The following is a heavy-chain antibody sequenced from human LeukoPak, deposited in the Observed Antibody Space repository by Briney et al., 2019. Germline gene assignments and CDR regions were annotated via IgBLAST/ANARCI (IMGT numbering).Heavy chain of an antibody. J-gene: IGHJ5*02. CDR3: ARDNSVGDNAWWFDP. V-gene: IGHV1-69*06. CDR1: GGTFSSYA. CDR2: IIPIFGTA. Sequence: SVKVSCKASGGTFSSYAISWVRQAPGQGLEWMGGIIPIFGTANYAQKFQGRVTITADKSTSTDYMELSSLRSEDTAIYYCARDNSVGDNAWWFDPWGQGTLVTVSS. D-gene: IGHD1-26*01.